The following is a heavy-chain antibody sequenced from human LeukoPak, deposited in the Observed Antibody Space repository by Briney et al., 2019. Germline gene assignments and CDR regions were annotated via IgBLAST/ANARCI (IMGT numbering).Heavy chain of an antibody. CDR2: ISGSGGST. D-gene: IGHD2-2*01. CDR1: RVKFISNA. CDR3: AKHQEIVVVPAATGGRYFDS. V-gene: IGHV3-23*01. J-gene: IGHJ4*02. Sequence: PGGSLRLSSEASRVKFISNAMSSVRHAPWNGLEWVSDISGSGGSTYEADAVKGRFTISRENSRNTLYLQMTRLRAEDKAVDCCAKHQEIVVVPAATGGRYFDSWGQGTLVTVSS.